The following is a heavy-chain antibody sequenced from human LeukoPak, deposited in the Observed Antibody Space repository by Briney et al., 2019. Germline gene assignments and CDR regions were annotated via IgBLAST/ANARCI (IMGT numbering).Heavy chain of an antibody. D-gene: IGHD5-18*01. Sequence: GGSLRLSCAASGFTFTSYWMTWVRQAPGKGLEGVANVRQDGGATYYGDSVKGRFTISRDNSKNSLFLQMNSLRADDTAIYYCATSKDTAGGPYWGQGTLVTVSS. J-gene: IGHJ4*02. CDR2: VRQDGGAT. CDR3: ATSKDTAGGPY. CDR1: GFTFTSYW. V-gene: IGHV3-7*01.